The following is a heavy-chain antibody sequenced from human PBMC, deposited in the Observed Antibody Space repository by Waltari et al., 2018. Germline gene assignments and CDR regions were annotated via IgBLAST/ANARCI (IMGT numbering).Heavy chain of an antibody. CDR1: GFTVSSNY. J-gene: IGHJ6*02. V-gene: IGHV3-53*01. Sequence: EVQLVESGGGLIQPGGSLRLSCAASGFTVSSNYMSWVRQAPGKGLGWVSVIYSGGSTYYAESVKVRFTISRDNSKNTLYLQMNSLRAEDTAVYYCARDRREMGDYYYYGMDVWGQGTTVTVSS. D-gene: IGHD3-16*01. CDR2: IYSGGST. CDR3: ARDRREMGDYYYYGMDV.